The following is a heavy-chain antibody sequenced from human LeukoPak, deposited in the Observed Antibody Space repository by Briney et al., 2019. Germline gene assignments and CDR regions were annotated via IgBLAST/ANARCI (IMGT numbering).Heavy chain of an antibody. D-gene: IGHD3-9*01. J-gene: IGHJ4*01. Sequence: GGSLRLSCAASGFTFSSYWMHWVRQAPGKGLVWVSRINSDGSSTSYADSVKGRFTISRDNAKNTLYLQMNSLRAEDTAVYYCARTTKEFDILTGYYFDYWGQGTLVTVSS. CDR1: GFTFSSYW. V-gene: IGHV3-74*01. CDR3: ARTTKEFDILTGYYFDY. CDR2: INSDGSST.